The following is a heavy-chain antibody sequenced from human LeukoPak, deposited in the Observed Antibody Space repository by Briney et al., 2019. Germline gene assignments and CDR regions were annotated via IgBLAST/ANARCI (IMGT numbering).Heavy chain of an antibody. J-gene: IGHJ5*02. V-gene: IGHV3-30-3*01. CDR1: GFTFSSYA. CDR2: ISYDGSNK. D-gene: IGHD2-2*01. CDR3: ARDHCSSTSCYLNWFDP. Sequence: PGGSPRLSCAASGFTFSSYAMHWVRQAPGKGLEWVAVISYDGSNKYYADSVKGRFTISRDNSKNTLYLQMNSLRAEDTAVYYCARDHCSSTSCYLNWFDPWGQGTLVTVSS.